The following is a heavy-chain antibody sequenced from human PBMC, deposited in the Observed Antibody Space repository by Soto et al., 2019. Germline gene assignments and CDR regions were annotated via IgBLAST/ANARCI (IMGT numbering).Heavy chain of an antibody. J-gene: IGHJ5*02. Sequence: GGSLRLSCAASGFTFSSYAMSWVRQAPGKGLEWVSAISGSGGSTYYADSVKGRFTISRDNSKNTLYLQMNSLRAEDTAVYYCAKDLYGSGQNPPSLRPPVSIWFDPWGQGTLVTVSS. V-gene: IGHV3-23*01. CDR3: AKDLYGSGQNPPSLRPPVSIWFDP. CDR1: GFTFSSYA. CDR2: ISGSGGST. D-gene: IGHD3-10*01.